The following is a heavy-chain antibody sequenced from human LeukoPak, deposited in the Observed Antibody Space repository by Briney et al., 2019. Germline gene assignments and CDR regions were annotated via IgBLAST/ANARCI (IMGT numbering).Heavy chain of an antibody. CDR1: GYTFTAYY. V-gene: IGHV1-2*06. D-gene: IGHD4-11*01. Sequence: ASVKVSCKASGYTFTAYYIHWVRQAPGQGLEWMGRINPNSGDTNYAQKFQGRVTMTRDTSISTAYMELNRLRSDDTAVYYCAREGSQDYSNYFNWFDPWGQGTLVTVSS. CDR3: AREGSQDYSNYFNWFDP. CDR2: INPNSGDT. J-gene: IGHJ5*02.